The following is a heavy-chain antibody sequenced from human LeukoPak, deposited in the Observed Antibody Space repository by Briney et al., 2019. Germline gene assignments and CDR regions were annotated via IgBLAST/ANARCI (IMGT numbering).Heavy chain of an antibody. Sequence: ASVKVSCKASGYTFTSYGISRVRQVPGQGLEWMGWISGYNAKTEYAQKLQGRLTMTTDTSTSTAYMELRSLTSDDTAVYYCARDIGVSQFDYWGQGTLVTVSS. V-gene: IGHV1-18*01. J-gene: IGHJ4*02. D-gene: IGHD3-10*01. CDR1: GYTFTSYG. CDR2: ISGYNAKT. CDR3: ARDIGVSQFDY.